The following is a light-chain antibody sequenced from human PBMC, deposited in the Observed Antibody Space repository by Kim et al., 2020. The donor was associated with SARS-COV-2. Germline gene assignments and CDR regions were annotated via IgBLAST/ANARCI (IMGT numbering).Light chain of an antibody. V-gene: IGLV3-1*01. CDR3: QAWDSSTVV. Sequence: VPPGTTASITCSGNKLGDKYACWYQQKPGQSPVLVIYQDNKRPSGIPERFSGSSSGNTATLTISGTQALDEADYYCQAWDSSTVVFGGGTQLTVL. J-gene: IGLJ2*01. CDR1: KLGDKY. CDR2: QDN.